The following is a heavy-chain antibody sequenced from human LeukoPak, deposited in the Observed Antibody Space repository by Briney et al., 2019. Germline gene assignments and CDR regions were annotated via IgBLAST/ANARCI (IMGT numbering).Heavy chain of an antibody. Sequence: PSETLSLTCTVSGGSISSGGYYWSWIRQHPGKGLEWIGYIYYSGSTYYNPSLKSRVTISVDTSKNQFSLKLSPVTAADTAVYYCAGGGLVANFDYWGQGTLVTVSS. J-gene: IGHJ4*02. CDR3: AGGGLVANFDY. CDR1: GGSISSGGYY. CDR2: IYYSGST. D-gene: IGHD5-12*01. V-gene: IGHV4-31*03.